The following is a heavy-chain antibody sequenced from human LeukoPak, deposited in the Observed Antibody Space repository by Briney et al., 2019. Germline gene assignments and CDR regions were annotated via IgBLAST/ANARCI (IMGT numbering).Heavy chain of an antibody. Sequence: GGSLRLSCAASGFTFSSYSMNWVRQAPGKGLEWVSSISSSSSYIYYADSVKGRFTISRDNAKNSLYLQMNSLRAEDTAVYYCARDRQVVTMAFDIWGQGTMVTVSS. J-gene: IGHJ3*02. CDR1: GFTFSSYS. V-gene: IGHV3-21*01. CDR2: ISSSSSYI. D-gene: IGHD2-21*02. CDR3: ARDRQVVTMAFDI.